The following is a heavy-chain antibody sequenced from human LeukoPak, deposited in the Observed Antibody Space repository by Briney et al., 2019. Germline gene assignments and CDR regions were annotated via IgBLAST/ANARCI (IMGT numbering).Heavy chain of an antibody. V-gene: IGHV1-46*01. Sequence: GASVKVSCKASGYTFTSYFMYWVRQAPGQGLEWMGIINPSGGNTNYAQRFQGRVTTTRDTSTSTVYMELSSLRSEDTAMYYCARDRTHYYESSGYYSRWEYWGQGTLVTVSS. CDR1: GYTFTSYF. J-gene: IGHJ4*02. CDR3: ARDRTHYYESSGYYSRWEY. D-gene: IGHD3-22*01. CDR2: INPSGGNT.